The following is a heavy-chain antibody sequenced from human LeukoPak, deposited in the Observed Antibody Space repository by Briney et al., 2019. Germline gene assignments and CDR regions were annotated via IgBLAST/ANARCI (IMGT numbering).Heavy chain of an antibody. Sequence: HPGGSLRLSCAASGFTVSSNYMSWVRQAPGKGLEWVSVIYSGGSTYYADSVKGRFTISRDNSKNTLYLQMNSLRAEDTAVYYCAKDVLYYYDSSGYSDYWGQGTLVTVSS. CDR3: AKDVLYYYDSSGYSDY. CDR1: GFTVSSNY. J-gene: IGHJ4*02. CDR2: IYSGGST. V-gene: IGHV3-53*01. D-gene: IGHD3-22*01.